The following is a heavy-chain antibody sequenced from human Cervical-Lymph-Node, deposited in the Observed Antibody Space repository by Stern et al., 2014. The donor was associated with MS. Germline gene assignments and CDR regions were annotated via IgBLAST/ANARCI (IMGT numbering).Heavy chain of an antibody. Sequence: QVTLKESGPALVKPTQTLTLTCTFSGFSLVTSGVRVSWIRQPPGKALEWLARIDWNDKTFYNTSLMTRLTISKDTSKNQVVLTMTNVDPVDTATYYCARMMGSGYRHYFDYWGQGTPVTAS. D-gene: IGHD3-3*01. V-gene: IGHV2-70*04. CDR3: ARMMGSGYRHYFDY. CDR1: GFSLVTSGVR. CDR2: IDWNDKT. J-gene: IGHJ4*02.